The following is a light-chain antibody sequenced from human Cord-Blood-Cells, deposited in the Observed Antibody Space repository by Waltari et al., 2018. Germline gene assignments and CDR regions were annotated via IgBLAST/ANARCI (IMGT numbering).Light chain of an antibody. CDR2: DVS. J-gene: IGLJ1*01. V-gene: IGLV2-11*01. Sequence: QSALTQPRSVSGSPGQSVTISCTGTSSDVGGYNYVSWYQQQPGKAPKLMIYDVSKRPSGVPDRCFGSKSGNTASLTISGLQAEDEADYYCCSYAGSFYVFGTGTKVTVL. CDR1: SSDVGGYNY. CDR3: CSYAGSFYV.